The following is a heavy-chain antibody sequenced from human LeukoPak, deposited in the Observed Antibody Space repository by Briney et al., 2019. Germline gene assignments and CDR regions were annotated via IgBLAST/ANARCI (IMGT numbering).Heavy chain of an antibody. CDR2: IKQDGSEK. J-gene: IGHJ3*01. Sequence: PGGSLRLSCAASGFTFSSYWMSWVRQAPGKGLEWVANIKQDGSEKYYVDSVKGRFTVSRDNARNSLYLQINSLRAGDTAVYYCAKERVRCSSSSCYPDAFDVWGQGTMVTVSS. V-gene: IGHV3-7*01. D-gene: IGHD2-2*01. CDR1: GFTFSSYW. CDR3: AKERVRCSSSSCYPDAFDV.